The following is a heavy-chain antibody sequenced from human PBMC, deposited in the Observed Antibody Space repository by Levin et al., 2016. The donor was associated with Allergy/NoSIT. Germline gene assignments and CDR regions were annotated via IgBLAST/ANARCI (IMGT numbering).Heavy chain of an antibody. CDR2: VYHSGTT. CDR1: GGSITSGDFF. CDR3: ARGNRGLDY. Sequence: SETLSLTCTVSGGSITSGDFFWSWIRQPPGKGLELIGVVYHSGTTSYNPSLKSPVTMSVDTSKNEFYLKVKSVTAADTAVYFCARGNRGLDYWGQGALVTVSS. V-gene: IGHV4-30-4*01. J-gene: IGHJ4*02. D-gene: IGHD1-14*01.